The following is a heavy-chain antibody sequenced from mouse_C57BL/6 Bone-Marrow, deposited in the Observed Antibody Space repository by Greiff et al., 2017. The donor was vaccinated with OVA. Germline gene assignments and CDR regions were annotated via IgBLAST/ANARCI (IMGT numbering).Heavy chain of an antibody. CDR3: ARDDYYWYFDV. J-gene: IGHJ1*03. Sequence: EVKVVESGGGLVQSGRSLRLSCATSGFTFSDFYMEWVRQAPGKGLEWIAASRNKANDYTTEYSASVKGRFIVSRDTSQSILYLQMNALRAGDTAIYYCARDDYYWYFDVWGTGTTVTVSS. V-gene: IGHV7-1*01. CDR1: GFTFSDFY. CDR2: SRNKANDYTT.